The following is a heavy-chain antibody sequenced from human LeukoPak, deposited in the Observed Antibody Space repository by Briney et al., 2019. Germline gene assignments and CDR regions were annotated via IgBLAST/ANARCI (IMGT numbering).Heavy chain of an antibody. CDR2: IYYSGST. D-gene: IGHD6-6*01. CDR1: GGSISSGGYY. Sequence: SETLSLTCTVSGGSISSGGYYWSWIRQHPGKGLEWIGYIYYSGSTNYNPSLKSRVTISVDTSKNQFSLKLSSVTAADTAVYYCAREGIAARPYSHGMDVWGQGTTVTVSS. V-gene: IGHV4-61*08. J-gene: IGHJ6*02. CDR3: AREGIAARPYSHGMDV.